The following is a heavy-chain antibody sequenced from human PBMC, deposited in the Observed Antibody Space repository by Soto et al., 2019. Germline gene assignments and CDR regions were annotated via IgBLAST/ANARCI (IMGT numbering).Heavy chain of an antibody. CDR2: ISGGGGST. CDR1: GFTFSNYA. Sequence: EVQLLESGGGLVQPGGSLRLSCSAAGFTFSNYAVNWVRQAPGKGLGGVSAISGGGGSTYSADSVKGRFTISRDHSKNTMYLQMNSLRAEDTALYYCAKARSYSRGPFDSWGQGHLVTVSS. D-gene: IGHD6-13*01. CDR3: AKARSYSRGPFDS. J-gene: IGHJ4*02. V-gene: IGHV3-23*01.